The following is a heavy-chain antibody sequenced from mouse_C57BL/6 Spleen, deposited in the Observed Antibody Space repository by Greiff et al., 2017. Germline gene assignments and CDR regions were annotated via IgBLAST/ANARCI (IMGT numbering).Heavy chain of an antibody. Sequence: VKLQESGAELARPGASVKLSCKASGYTFTSYGISWVKQRTGQGLEWIGEIYPRSGNTYYNEKFKGKATLTADKSSSTAYMELRSLTSEDSAVYFCAREAGRGAMDYWGQGTSVTVSS. CDR3: AREAGRGAMDY. CDR1: GYTFTSYG. D-gene: IGHD1-1*01. CDR2: IYPRSGNT. J-gene: IGHJ4*01. V-gene: IGHV1-81*01.